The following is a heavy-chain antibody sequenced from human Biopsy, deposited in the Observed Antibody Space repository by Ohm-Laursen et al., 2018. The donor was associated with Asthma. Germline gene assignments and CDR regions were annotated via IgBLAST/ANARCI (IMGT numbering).Heavy chain of an antibody. CDR2: IKKDGSEN. D-gene: IGHD2-2*01. CDR3: ARGGYCTSPTCPWGRYATDV. J-gene: IGHJ6*02. Sequence: SLRLSCTASVFTFSSHWMSWVRQAPGKGLEWVANIKKDGSENYYVDSVKGRFTISRDNAKNSLYLHMNSLRAEDTAVYYCARGGYCTSPTCPWGRYATDVWGQGTTVTVSS. V-gene: IGHV3-7*01. CDR1: VFTFSSHW.